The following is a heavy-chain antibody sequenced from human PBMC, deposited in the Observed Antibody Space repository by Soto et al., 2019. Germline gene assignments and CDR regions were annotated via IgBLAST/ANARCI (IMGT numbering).Heavy chain of an antibody. CDR3: ARLYYDILTGYYSLTFNY. J-gene: IGHJ4*02. Sequence: SGPTLVNPTQTLTLTCTFSGFSLSTSGMCASWIRQPPGKALEWLARIDWDDDKYYSTSLKTRLTISKDTSKNQVVLTMTNMDPVDTATYYCARLYYDILTGYYSLTFNYWGQGTLVTVSS. V-gene: IGHV2-70*11. CDR1: GFSLSTSGMC. CDR2: IDWDDDK. D-gene: IGHD3-9*01.